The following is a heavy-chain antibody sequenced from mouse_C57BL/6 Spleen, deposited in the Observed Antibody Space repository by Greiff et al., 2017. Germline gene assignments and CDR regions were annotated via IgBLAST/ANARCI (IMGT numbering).Heavy chain of an antibody. CDR1: GYTFTDYY. J-gene: IGHJ4*01. D-gene: IGHD1-1*01. CDR3: ARGDGCSSMDY. CDR2: INPNNGGT. Sequence: VQLQQSGPELVKPGASVKISCKASGYTFTDYYMNWVKQSHGKSLEWIGDINPNNGGTSYNQKFKGKATLTVDKSSSTAYMELRSLTSEDSAVYYCARGDGCSSMDYWGQGTSVTVSS. V-gene: IGHV1-26*01.